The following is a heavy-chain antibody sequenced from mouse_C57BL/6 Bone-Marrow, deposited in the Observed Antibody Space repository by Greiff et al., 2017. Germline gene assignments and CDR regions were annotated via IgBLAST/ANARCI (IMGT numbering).Heavy chain of an antibody. V-gene: IGHV1-15*01. CDR2: IVPETGGT. CDR3: TRDTTVVYWYFDV. Sequence: VQLQQSGAELVRPGASVTLSCKASGYTFTDYEMHWVKQTPVHGLEWIGAIVPETGGTAYNQKFQGKAILTADKSSSTACMELSSLTSEDSAVYYCTRDTTVVYWYFDVWGTGTTVTVSS. D-gene: IGHD1-1*01. CDR1: GYTFTDYE. J-gene: IGHJ1*03.